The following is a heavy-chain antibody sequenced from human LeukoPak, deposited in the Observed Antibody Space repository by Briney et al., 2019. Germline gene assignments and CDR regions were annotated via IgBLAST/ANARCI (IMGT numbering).Heavy chain of an antibody. Sequence: GGSLRLSCAASGFTFSSYNMNWLRQAPGKGLEWVSSISSSGSQIYYADSVKGRFTISRDNAKNSLYLQMNSLRAEDTAVYYCAREQYYGSGGYYICWFDTWGQGSLVTVSS. D-gene: IGHD3-10*01. V-gene: IGHV3-21*01. CDR2: ISSSGSQI. CDR1: GFTFSSYN. CDR3: AREQYYGSGGYYICWFDT. J-gene: IGHJ5*02.